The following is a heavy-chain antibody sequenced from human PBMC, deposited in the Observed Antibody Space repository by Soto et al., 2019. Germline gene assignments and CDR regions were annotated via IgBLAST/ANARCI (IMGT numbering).Heavy chain of an antibody. D-gene: IGHD2-2*01. CDR3: ARDWKGYCSSTSCYGAFDY. J-gene: IGHJ4*02. CDR1: GFTFSSYW. CDR2: IKQDGSEK. V-gene: IGHV3-7*03. Sequence: PGGSLRLSCAASGFTFSSYWMSWVRQAPGKGLEWVANIKQDGSEKYYVDSVKGRFTISRDNAKNSLYLQMNSLRAEDTAVYYCARDWKGYCSSTSCYGAFDYWGQGTLVTVSS.